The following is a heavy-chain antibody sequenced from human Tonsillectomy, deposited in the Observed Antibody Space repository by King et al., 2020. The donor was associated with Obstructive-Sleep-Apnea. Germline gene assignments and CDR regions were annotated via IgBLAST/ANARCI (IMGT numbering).Heavy chain of an antibody. CDR1: GFTFSSYS. Sequence: EQLVQSGGGLVKPGGSLRLSCAASGFTFSSYSMNWVRQAPGKGLEWVSSISSSSSYIYYADSVKGRFTISRDNAKNSLYLQMNSLRAEDTAVYYCARGGYRGIAVAGTFWFDPWGQGTLVTVSS. CDR2: ISSSSSYI. D-gene: IGHD6-19*01. CDR3: ARGGYRGIAVAGTFWFDP. J-gene: IGHJ5*02. V-gene: IGHV3-21*01.